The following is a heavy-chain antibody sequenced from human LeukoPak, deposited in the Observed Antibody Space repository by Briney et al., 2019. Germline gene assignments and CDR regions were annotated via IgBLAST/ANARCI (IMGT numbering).Heavy chain of an antibody. CDR3: ARDRESSSKGHFDY. J-gene: IGHJ4*02. CDR1: GFTFSSYS. CDR2: ISSSSSYI. Sequence: GGSLRLSCAASGFTFSSYSMNWVRQAPGKGLEWVSSISSSSSYIYYADSVKGRFTISRDNAKNTLFLQMNSLRAEDTAVYYCARDRESSSKGHFDYWGQGTLVTVSS. D-gene: IGHD2-15*01. V-gene: IGHV3-21*01.